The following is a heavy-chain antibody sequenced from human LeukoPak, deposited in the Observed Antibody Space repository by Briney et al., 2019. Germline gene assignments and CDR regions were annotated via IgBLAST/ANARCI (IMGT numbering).Heavy chain of an antibody. J-gene: IGHJ4*02. CDR1: GYTFTGYY. V-gene: IGHV1-2*02. CDR3: ARGGVSNSWYRTPDY. CDR2: INPNSGGT. Sequence: GASVKVSCKASGYTFTGYYMHWVRQAPGQGLEWMGWINPNSGGTNYAQKFQGRVTMTRDTSISTAYMELSRLRSDDTAVYYCARGGVSNSWYRTPDYWGQGTLVTVSS. D-gene: IGHD6-13*01.